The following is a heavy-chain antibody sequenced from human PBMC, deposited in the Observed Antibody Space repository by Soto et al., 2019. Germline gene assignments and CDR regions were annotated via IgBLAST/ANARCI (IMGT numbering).Heavy chain of an antibody. CDR2: INHSGST. D-gene: IGHD2-2*01. CDR3: ARVGYQLPRIPYYYYYMDV. CDR1: GGSFSGYY. J-gene: IGHJ6*03. V-gene: IGHV4-34*01. Sequence: SETLSLTCAVYGGSFSGYYWSWIRQPPGKGLEWIGEINHSGSTNYNPSLKSRVTISVDTSKNQFSLKLSSVTAADTAVYYCARVGYQLPRIPYYYYYMDVWGKGTTVTVSS.